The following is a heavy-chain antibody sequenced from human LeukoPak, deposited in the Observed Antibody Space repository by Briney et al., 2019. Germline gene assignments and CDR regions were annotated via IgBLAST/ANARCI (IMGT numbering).Heavy chain of an antibody. CDR1: GGSFSGYY. D-gene: IGHD3-10*01. V-gene: IGHV4-34*01. CDR2: INHSGST. J-gene: IGHJ4*02. Sequence: SETLSLTCAVYGGSFSGYYWSWIRQPPGKGLEWIGEINHSGSTNYNPSLKSRVTISVDTSKNQFSLKLSSVTAADTAVYYCARDPEISYGSGSYYFDYWGQGTLVTVSS. CDR3: ARDPEISYGSGSYYFDY.